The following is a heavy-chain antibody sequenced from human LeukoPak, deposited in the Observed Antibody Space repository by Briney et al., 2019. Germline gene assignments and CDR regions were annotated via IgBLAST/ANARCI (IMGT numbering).Heavy chain of an antibody. D-gene: IGHD3-9*01. CDR2: IYPGDSDT. CDR3: ARHEQLTGYYGWFDP. J-gene: IGHJ5*02. CDR1: GYRFTSYW. Sequence: GESLKISCKASGYRFTSYWIGWVRQMPGKGLEWMGIIYPGDSDTRYSPSFQGQVTISADKSISTAFLQWSSLKASDTAMYYCARHEQLTGYYGWFDPWGQGTLVTVSS. V-gene: IGHV5-51*01.